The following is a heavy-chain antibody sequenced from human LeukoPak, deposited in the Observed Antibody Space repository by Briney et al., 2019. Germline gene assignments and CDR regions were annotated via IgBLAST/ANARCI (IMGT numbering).Heavy chain of an antibody. Sequence: GGSLRLSCAASGFTFSSYGMHWVRQAPGKGLEWVAVIWYDGSNKYYADSVKGRFTISRDNAKNTLYLQMNSLRAEDTAVYYCASASSHRIAADSDYWGQGTLVPVSS. V-gene: IGHV3-33*03. CDR3: ASASSHRIAADSDY. CDR1: GFTFSSYG. D-gene: IGHD6-13*01. J-gene: IGHJ4*02. CDR2: IWYDGSNK.